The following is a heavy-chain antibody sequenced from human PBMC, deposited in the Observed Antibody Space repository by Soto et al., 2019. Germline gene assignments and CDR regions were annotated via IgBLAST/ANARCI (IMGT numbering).Heavy chain of an antibody. CDR3: AKGVRTLIVVVISDAFDI. J-gene: IGHJ3*02. V-gene: IGHV3-23*01. D-gene: IGHD3-22*01. CDR1: GFTFRGYA. Sequence: QLLESGGGLVQPGGSLRLSCEASGFTFRGYAMSWVRQAPGKGLEWVSTTSGSGGSTFYADSVKGRFTISRDNSRDTLYLQMNSLRAEDTAVYYCAKGVRTLIVVVISDAFDIWGQGTMVTVSS. CDR2: TSGSGGST.